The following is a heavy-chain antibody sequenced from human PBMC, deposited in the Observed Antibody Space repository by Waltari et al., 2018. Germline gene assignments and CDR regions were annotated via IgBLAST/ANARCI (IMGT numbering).Heavy chain of an antibody. CDR1: SSGYY. CDR3: ARQSNGDYGNNWFDP. J-gene: IGHJ5*02. CDR2: IYHSGST. Sequence: SSGYYWGWIRQPPGKGLEWIGSIYHSGSTYYNPSLKSRVTISVDTSKNQFSLKLSSVTAADTAVYYCARQSNGDYGNNWFDPWGQGTLVTVSS. D-gene: IGHD4-17*01. V-gene: IGHV4-38-2*01.